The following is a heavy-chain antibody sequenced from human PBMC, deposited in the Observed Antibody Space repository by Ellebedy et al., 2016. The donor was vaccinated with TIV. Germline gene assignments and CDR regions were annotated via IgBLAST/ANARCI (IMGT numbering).Heavy chain of an antibody. Sequence: GGSLRLXCAASGFTFSSYGMHWVRQAPGKGLEWVAVIWYDGSNKYYADSVKGRFTISRDNSKNTLYLQMNSLRAEDTAVYYCARGYGGIAAAGKDPGYWGQGTLVTVSS. V-gene: IGHV3-33*01. CDR1: GFTFSSYG. CDR2: IWYDGSNK. D-gene: IGHD6-13*01. CDR3: ARGYGGIAAAGKDPGY. J-gene: IGHJ4*02.